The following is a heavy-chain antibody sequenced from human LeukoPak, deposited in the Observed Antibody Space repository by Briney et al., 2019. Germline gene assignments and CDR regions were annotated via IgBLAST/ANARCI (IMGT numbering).Heavy chain of an antibody. Sequence: PGGSLRLSCAASGFTFSTAWKTWVRQAPGKGLEWVGRIKTKTDGGTTDYAAPVKGRFTISRDDSKNTLYLQMNSLKTEDTAVYYCTLPSGGSSVNWGQGTLVAVSS. CDR2: IKTKTDGGTT. J-gene: IGHJ4*02. V-gene: IGHV3-15*01. CDR3: TLPSGGSSVN. D-gene: IGHD2-15*01. CDR1: GFTFSTAW.